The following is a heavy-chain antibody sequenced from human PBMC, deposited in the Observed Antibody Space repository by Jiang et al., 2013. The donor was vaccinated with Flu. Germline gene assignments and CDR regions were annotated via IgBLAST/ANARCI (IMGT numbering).Heavy chain of an antibody. Sequence: EVQLVESGGGLVQPGGSLRLSCAASGFTFSSYEMNWVRQAPGKGLEWVSYISSSGSTIYYADSVKGRFTISRDNAKNSLYLQMNSLRAEDTAVYYCARESTRGWGTPRYFDYWGQGTLVTVSS. J-gene: IGHJ4*02. D-gene: IGHD3-16*01. V-gene: IGHV3-48*03. CDR1: GFTFSSYE. CDR3: ARESTRGWGTPRYFDY. CDR2: ISSSGSTI.